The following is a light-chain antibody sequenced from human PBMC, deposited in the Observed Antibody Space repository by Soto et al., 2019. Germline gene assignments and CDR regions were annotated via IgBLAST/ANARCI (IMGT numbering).Light chain of an antibody. CDR3: QHYDTFFPT. V-gene: IGKV1-5*03. CDR2: KAS. J-gene: IGKJ1*01. CDR1: QSVNSW. Sequence: DIQMTQSPSTLSASIGDRVTITCRASQSVNSWLAWFQQKPGKAPKLLIYKASNLEGGVPSRFSGSGSGTECTLTINSLQPDDFATYYCQHYDTFFPTFGQGTKVEIK.